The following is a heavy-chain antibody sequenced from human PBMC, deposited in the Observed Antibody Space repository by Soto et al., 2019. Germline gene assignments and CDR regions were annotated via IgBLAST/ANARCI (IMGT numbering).Heavy chain of an antibody. D-gene: IGHD3-22*01. CDR3: ARATKRVYYYDSSGYYLDY. CDR1: GGSFSGYY. J-gene: IGHJ4*02. Sequence: SETLSLTCAVYGGSFSGYYWSWIRQPPGKGLEWIGEINHSGSTNYNPSLKSRVTISVDTSKNQFSLKLSSVTAADTAVYYCARATKRVYYYDSSGYYLDYWGQGTLVTVSS. CDR2: INHSGST. V-gene: IGHV4-34*01.